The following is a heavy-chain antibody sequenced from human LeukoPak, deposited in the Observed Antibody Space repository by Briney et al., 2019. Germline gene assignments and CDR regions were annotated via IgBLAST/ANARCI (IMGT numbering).Heavy chain of an antibody. Sequence: SVTVSYKPSGGTFSNYAIRWVDQVPGQGREWKGRIIPIFGTANYAQKFQGRVTITTDESTSTAYIELSSLRAEDTAVYYCAREGVATMDIDYWGQGTLVTVSS. D-gene: IGHD5-24*01. CDR2: IIPIFGTA. CDR1: GGTFSNYA. CDR3: AREGVATMDIDY. J-gene: IGHJ4*02. V-gene: IGHV1-69*05.